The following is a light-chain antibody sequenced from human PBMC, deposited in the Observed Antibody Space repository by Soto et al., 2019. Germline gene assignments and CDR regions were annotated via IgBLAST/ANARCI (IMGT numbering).Light chain of an antibody. J-gene: IGKJ1*01. CDR3: QQSYSTPRT. V-gene: IGKV1-39*01. Sequence: DIQITQSPSSLSASVGARVTITCRASQSISSYLNWYQQKPGKAPKLLIYAASSLQSGVPSRFSGSGSGTDFTLTISSLQPEDFATYYCQQSYSTPRTFGQGTKVDI. CDR2: AAS. CDR1: QSISSY.